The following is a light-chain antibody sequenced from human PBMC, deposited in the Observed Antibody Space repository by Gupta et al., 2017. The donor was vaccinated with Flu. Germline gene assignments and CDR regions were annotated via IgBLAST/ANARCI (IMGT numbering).Light chain of an antibody. CDR1: QDISNY. J-gene: IGKJ4*02. V-gene: IGKV1-33*01. CDR3: QQYVNIPRT. Sequence: IQLTQSPSSLSASVGDRVTITCQASQDISNYLNWYQQKPGKAPKLLIYDASNLETGVPARFSGRGSGTDLTLTISSLQPEDMATYYCQQYVNIPRTFGEGTTVEIK. CDR2: DAS.